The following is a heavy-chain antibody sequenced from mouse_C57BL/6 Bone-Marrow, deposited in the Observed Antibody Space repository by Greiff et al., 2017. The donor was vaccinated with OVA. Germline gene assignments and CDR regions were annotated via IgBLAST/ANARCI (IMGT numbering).Heavy chain of an antibody. CDR2: IWSGGST. CDR3: AVSNSRVYYAMAC. V-gene: IGHV2-2*01. Sequence: VQLQQSGPGLVQPSQSLSITCTVSGFSLTSYGVHWVRQSPGKGLEWLGVIWSGGSTDYNAAFITRLSISKDNSKSQVFFKMNGLQADDTAIYYCAVSNSRVYYAMACWGQGTQVTVSS. CDR1: GFSLTSYG. J-gene: IGHJ4*01. D-gene: IGHD2-5*01.